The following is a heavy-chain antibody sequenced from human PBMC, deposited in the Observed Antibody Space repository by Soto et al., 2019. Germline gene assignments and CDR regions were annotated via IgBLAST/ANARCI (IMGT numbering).Heavy chain of an antibody. J-gene: IGHJ6*02. CDR3: ARDRRIQLWLNYYYYGMDV. CDR1: GGTFSSYA. V-gene: IGHV1-69*13. D-gene: IGHD5-18*01. CDR2: IIPIFGTA. Sequence: SVKVSCKASGGTFSSYAISWVRQAPGQGLEWMGGIIPIFGTANYAQKFQGRVTITADESTSTAHMELSSLRSEDTAVYYCARDRRIQLWLNYYYYGMDVWGQGTTVTVS.